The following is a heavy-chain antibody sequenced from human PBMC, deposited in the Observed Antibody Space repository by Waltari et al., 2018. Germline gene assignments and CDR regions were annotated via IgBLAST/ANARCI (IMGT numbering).Heavy chain of an antibody. CDR1: GGTFSSYA. CDR3: ARGDIVVVPAAMRGEYYYYYMDV. V-gene: IGHV1-69*05. J-gene: IGHJ6*03. Sequence: QVQLVQSGAEVKKPGSSVKVSCKASGGTFSSYAISWVRQAPGQGLEWMGGIIPIFGTATYAQKFQGRVTITTDESTSTAYMELSSLRSEDTAVYYCARGDIVVVPAAMRGEYYYYYMDVWGKGTTVTVSS. CDR2: IIPIFGTA. D-gene: IGHD2-2*01.